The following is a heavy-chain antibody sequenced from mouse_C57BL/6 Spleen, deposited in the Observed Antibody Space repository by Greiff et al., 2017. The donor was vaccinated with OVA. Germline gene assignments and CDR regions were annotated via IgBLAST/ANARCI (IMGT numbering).Heavy chain of an antibody. V-gene: IGHV5-4*01. D-gene: IGHD1-1*01. CDR1: GFTFSSYA. J-gene: IGHJ2*01. Sequence: EVKLMESGGGLVKPGGSLKLSCAASGFTFSSYAMSWVRQTPEKRLEWVATISDGGSYTYYPDNVKGRFTISRVNAKNNLYLQMSHLKSEDTAMYYCARDRDYYGSLLDYWGQGTTLTVSS. CDR2: ISDGGSYT. CDR3: ARDRDYYGSLLDY.